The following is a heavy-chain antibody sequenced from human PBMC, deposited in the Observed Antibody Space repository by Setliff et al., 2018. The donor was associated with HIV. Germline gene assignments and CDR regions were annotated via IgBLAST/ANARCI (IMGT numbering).Heavy chain of an antibody. D-gene: IGHD6-6*01. CDR2: INHSGNT. Sequence: SETPSLTCSVYGDSIGSNTFYWGWLRQPPGKEPEWIGSINHSGNTYYYPSLKSRVTMSVDTSKNQFSLRLSSVTATDTAVYYCARHRASSSGFPLDFWGQGILVTVSS. V-gene: IGHV4-39*01. J-gene: IGHJ4*02. CDR1: GDSIGSNTFY. CDR3: ARHRASSSGFPLDF.